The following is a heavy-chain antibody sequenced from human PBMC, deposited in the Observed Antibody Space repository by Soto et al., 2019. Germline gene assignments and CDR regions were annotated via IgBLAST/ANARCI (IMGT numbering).Heavy chain of an antibody. V-gene: IGHV3-74*01. CDR2: VNSDGSIT. D-gene: IGHD2-21*01. Sequence: EVQLVESGGGLVQPGGSLRLSCAASGFDFSNAWMHWVRQAPGKGLVWVSHVNSDGSITTYADSVKGRFTISRDNAKNTVYLKMNSLRVEDAAVYYCTRDKAYSSAVRGQGTLVTVSS. CDR1: GFDFSNAW. CDR3: TRDKAYSSAV. J-gene: IGHJ4*02.